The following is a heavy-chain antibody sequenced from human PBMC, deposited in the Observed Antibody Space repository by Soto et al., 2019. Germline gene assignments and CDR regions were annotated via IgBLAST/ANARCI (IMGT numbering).Heavy chain of an antibody. J-gene: IGHJ4*02. Sequence: QVQLQESGPGLVKPSETLSLTCTVSGGSFKSGSYSWSWIRQPPGKGLEWIGYVYHTGRTIYNPPLKSRASISMDTSKNQFSLNLDSVTAADTAVYFCARDFAYFDSWGQGTLVTVSS. V-gene: IGHV4-61*01. CDR1: GGSFKSGSYS. CDR2: VYHTGRT. D-gene: IGHD3-3*01. CDR3: ARDFAYFDS.